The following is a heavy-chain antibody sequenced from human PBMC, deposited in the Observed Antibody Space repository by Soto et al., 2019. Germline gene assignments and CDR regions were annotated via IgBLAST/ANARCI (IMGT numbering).Heavy chain of an antibody. D-gene: IGHD3-10*01. Sequence: QIQLVQSGAEVKKPGASVKVSCRASGYTFTGYYLHWVRQAPGQGLGWMGWVNSISGDTNYAQKFQDRVIMTRDRSITTVHMELSRLRSDDTAVYYCAREEGFRITMDRGRWFDPWGQGTLVTVSS. J-gene: IGHJ5*02. CDR3: AREEGFRITMDRGRWFDP. CDR2: VNSISGDT. CDR1: GYTFTGYY. V-gene: IGHV1-2*02.